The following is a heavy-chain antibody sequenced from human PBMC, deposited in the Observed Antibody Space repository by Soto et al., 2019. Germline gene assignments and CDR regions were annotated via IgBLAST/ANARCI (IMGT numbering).Heavy chain of an antibody. Sequence: SETLSLTCPVTGRSIISYYWSWIRQPPGKGLEWIGYIYYSGSTNYNPSLKSRVTISVDTSKNQFSLKLSSVTAADTAVYYCARAGGSGWYGGIDYWGQGPLVT. CDR3: ARAGGSGWYGGIDY. J-gene: IGHJ4*02. V-gene: IGHV4-59*01. D-gene: IGHD6-19*01. CDR2: IYYSGST. CDR1: GRSIISYY.